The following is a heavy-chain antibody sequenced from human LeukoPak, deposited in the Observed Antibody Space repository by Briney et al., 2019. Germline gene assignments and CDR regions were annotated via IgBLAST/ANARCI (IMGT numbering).Heavy chain of an antibody. CDR3: ARADTSFFDY. CDR1: GGSISSYY. D-gene: IGHD5-18*01. CDR2: IYYSGST. Sequence: SETLSLTCTASGGSISSYYWSWIRQPPGKGLEWIWYIYYSGSTNYNPSLKSRVTISVDTSKNQFSLKLSSVTAADTAVYYCARADTSFFDYWGQGTLVTVSS. J-gene: IGHJ4*02. V-gene: IGHV4-59*08.